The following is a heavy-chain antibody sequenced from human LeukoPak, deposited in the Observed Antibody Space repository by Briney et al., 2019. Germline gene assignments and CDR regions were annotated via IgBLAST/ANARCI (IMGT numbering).Heavy chain of an antibody. Sequence: SGTLCLTGTVSGGSISSYYWSWIRQPPGKGLEWSGYIYYSGSTNYNPSLKSRVTISVDTSKNQFSLKLSSVTAADTAVYYCARGKFWAAAGYAFDIWGQGTMVTVSS. CDR1: GGSISSYY. D-gene: IGHD6-13*01. CDR3: ARGKFWAAAGYAFDI. J-gene: IGHJ3*02. V-gene: IGHV4-59*13. CDR2: IYYSGST.